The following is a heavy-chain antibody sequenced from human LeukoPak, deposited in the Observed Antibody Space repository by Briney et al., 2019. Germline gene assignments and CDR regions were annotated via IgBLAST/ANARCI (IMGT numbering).Heavy chain of an antibody. D-gene: IGHD3-22*01. CDR2: IKQDGSEK. CDR1: GFTFNSYW. Sequence: GGSLRLSCAASGFTFNSYWMSWVRQAPGKGLEWVANIKQDGSEKYYVDSVKGRLTISRDNAKNSLYLQMNSLRAEDTAVYYCAREEEFDSSFFDYWGQGTLVTVSS. V-gene: IGHV3-7*01. J-gene: IGHJ4*02. CDR3: AREEEFDSSFFDY.